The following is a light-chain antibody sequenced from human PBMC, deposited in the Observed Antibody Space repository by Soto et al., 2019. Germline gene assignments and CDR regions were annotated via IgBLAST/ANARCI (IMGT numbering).Light chain of an antibody. CDR1: SSDVGGYNY. V-gene: IGLV2-11*01. Sequence: QSVLTQPRSVSGSHGQTVTISCTGTSSDVGGYNYVSWYQQHPGKAPKLMIYDVRKRPSGVPDRFSGSKSDNTASLTISGLQTEDEADYYCCSFAGSYTWVFGTGTKVTVL. J-gene: IGLJ1*01. CDR3: CSFAGSYTWV. CDR2: DVR.